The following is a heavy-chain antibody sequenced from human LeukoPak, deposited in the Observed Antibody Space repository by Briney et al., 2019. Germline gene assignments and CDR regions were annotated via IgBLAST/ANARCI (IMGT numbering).Heavy chain of an antibody. CDR3: ARAEEEMANTLYYYYYGMDV. J-gene: IGHJ6*02. CDR1: GFTFSTYA. D-gene: IGHD5-12*01. V-gene: IGHV3-23*01. Sequence: GGSLRLSCAASGFTFSTYAVNWVRQAPGKGLEWVSTISGSGDSTYYADSVKGRFTISRDNSKDTLYLQMSSVRVDDTAVYYCARAEEEMANTLYYYYYGMDVWGQGTTVTVSS. CDR2: ISGSGDST.